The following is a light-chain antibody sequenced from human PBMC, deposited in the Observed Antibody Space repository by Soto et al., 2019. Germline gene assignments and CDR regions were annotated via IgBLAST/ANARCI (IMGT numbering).Light chain of an antibody. Sequence: QAVVTQPPSVSGAPGQRVTISCTGSNSNIGAGYDVHWYQQLPGTAPKLLIYGNSNRPSGVPDRFSGSKSGTSASLAITGLQAEDEADYYCQSYDNSLSGYVFGTGTKLTVL. CDR1: NSNIGAGYD. V-gene: IGLV1-40*01. CDR2: GNS. J-gene: IGLJ1*01. CDR3: QSYDNSLSGYV.